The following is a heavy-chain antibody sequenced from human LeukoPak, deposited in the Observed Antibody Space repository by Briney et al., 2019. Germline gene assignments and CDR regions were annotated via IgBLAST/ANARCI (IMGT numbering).Heavy chain of an antibody. Sequence: ASVKVSCKASGYTFTSYDINWVRQATGQGLKWMGWMNPNSGNTGYAQKFQGRVTITRNTSISTAYMELSSLRSEDTAVYYCARECSSTSCHGEIDYWGQGTLVTVSS. CDR3: ARECSSTSCHGEIDY. CDR1: GYTFTSYD. J-gene: IGHJ4*02. CDR2: MNPNSGNT. D-gene: IGHD2-2*01. V-gene: IGHV1-8*03.